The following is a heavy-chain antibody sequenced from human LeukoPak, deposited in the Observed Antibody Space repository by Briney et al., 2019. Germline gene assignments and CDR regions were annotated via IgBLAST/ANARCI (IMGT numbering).Heavy chain of an antibody. V-gene: IGHV4-34*01. D-gene: IGHD3-3*01. CDR3: ARVPNDVLRFLEWLPRSNWFDP. J-gene: IGHJ5*02. CDR2: INHSGST. CDR1: GGSFSVYY. Sequence: PSETLSLTCAVYGGSFSVYYWSWIRQPPGKGLEWIGEINHSGSTNYNPSLKSRVTISVDTSKNQFSLKLSSVTAADTAVYYCARVPNDVLRFLEWLPRSNWFDPWGQGTLVTVSS.